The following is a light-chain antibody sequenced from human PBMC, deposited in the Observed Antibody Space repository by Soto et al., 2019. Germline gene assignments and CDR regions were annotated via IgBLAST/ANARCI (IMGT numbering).Light chain of an antibody. CDR3: SSYTNTTTS. Sequence: QSDLAQPASVSGSPGQSITISCTGTSSDIGIFNYVSWYQQHPGKAPKLMIYDVSNRPSGVSDRFSGSKSGNTASLTISGLQTEDEADYYCSSYTNTTTSFATGTKVTV. CDR1: SSDIGIFNY. J-gene: IGLJ1*01. V-gene: IGLV2-14*01. CDR2: DVS.